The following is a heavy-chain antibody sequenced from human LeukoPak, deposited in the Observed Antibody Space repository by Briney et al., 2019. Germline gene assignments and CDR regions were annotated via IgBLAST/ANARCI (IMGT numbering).Heavy chain of an antibody. D-gene: IGHD3-16*01. J-gene: IGHJ4*02. V-gene: IGHV3-23*01. Sequence: GGSLRLSCAASGFTFSSYSMNWVRQAPGKGLEWVSCISGRGESIHFADSAKGRFTISRDNSKNTLSLQMNSLRAEDTAVYYCAALGVGGYWGQGTLVTVSS. CDR2: ISGRGESI. CDR1: GFTFSSYS. CDR3: AALGVGGY.